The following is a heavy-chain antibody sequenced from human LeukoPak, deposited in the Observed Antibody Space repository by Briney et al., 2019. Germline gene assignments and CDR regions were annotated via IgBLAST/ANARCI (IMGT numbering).Heavy chain of an antibody. D-gene: IGHD2-15*01. J-gene: IGHJ5*02. CDR2: INHSGST. CDR3: ARGGRMTMKTLRQLDP. V-gene: IGHV4-34*01. CDR1: GGSFSGYY. Sequence: SETLSLTCAVYGGSFSGYYWSWIRQPPGKGLEWIGEINHSGSTNYNPSLKSRVTISVDTSKNQFSLKLSSVTAADTAVYYCARGGRMTMKTLRQLDPWGQGTLVTVSS.